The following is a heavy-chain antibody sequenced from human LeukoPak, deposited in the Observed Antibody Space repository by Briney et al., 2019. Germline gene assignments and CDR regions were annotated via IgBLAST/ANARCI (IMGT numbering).Heavy chain of an antibody. CDR2: ISGSGGST. CDR1: GFTFSSYA. D-gene: IGHD6-19*01. V-gene: IGHV3-23*01. Sequence: PGGSLRLSCAASGFTFSSYAMSWVRQAPGKGLEWVSAISGSGGSTYYADSVKGRFTISRDNSKNTLYLQMYSLRAEDTAVYYCAKVAVAGQPYYYYGMDVWGQGTTVTVSS. CDR3: AKVAVAGQPYYYYGMDV. J-gene: IGHJ6*02.